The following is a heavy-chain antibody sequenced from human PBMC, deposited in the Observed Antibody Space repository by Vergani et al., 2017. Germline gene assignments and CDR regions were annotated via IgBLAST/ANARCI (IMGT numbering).Heavy chain of an antibody. J-gene: IGHJ5*02. V-gene: IGHV3-48*01. CDR3: AREGYHNSVWYLGWFDP. CDR1: GSTVSGNY. D-gene: IGHD6-19*01. Sequence: ELQLVESGGGLVQPGGSLRLSCAASGSTVSGNYMTWVRQAPGKGLEWVSYISSSSSTIYYADSVKGRFTISRDNAKNSLYLQMNSLRAEDTAVYYCAREGYHNSVWYLGWFDPWGQGTLVTVSS. CDR2: ISSSSSTI.